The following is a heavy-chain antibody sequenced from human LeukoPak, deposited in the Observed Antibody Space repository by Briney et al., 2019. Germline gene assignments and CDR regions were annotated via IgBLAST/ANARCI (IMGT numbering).Heavy chain of an antibody. V-gene: IGHV4-31*03. D-gene: IGHD2-2*02. CDR3: ARYCSSTNCYKGGFDP. Sequence: SETLSLTCTVSGGSISSGGYYWSLIRQHPGKCLEWIGYIYYSGSTYSNPSLKSRVTISVDTSKNQFSLNLSSVTAADTAVYYCARYCSSTNCYKGGFDPWGQGTLVTVSS. J-gene: IGHJ5*02. CDR2: IYYSGST. CDR1: GGSISSGGYY.